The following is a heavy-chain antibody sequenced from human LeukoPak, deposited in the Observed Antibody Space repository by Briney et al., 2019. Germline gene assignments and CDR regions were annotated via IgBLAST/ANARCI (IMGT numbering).Heavy chain of an antibody. D-gene: IGHD5-12*01. CDR3: ARGGYNSRRDNWFDP. CDR1: GGSFSGYH. J-gene: IGHJ5*02. CDR2: INHSGST. V-gene: IGHV4-34*01. Sequence: SETLSLTCAVYGGSFSGYHWSWIRQPPGKGLEWIGEINHSGSTNYNPSLKSRVTISVDTSKNQFSLKLSSVTAADTAVYYCARGGYNSRRDNWFDPWGQGTLVTVSS.